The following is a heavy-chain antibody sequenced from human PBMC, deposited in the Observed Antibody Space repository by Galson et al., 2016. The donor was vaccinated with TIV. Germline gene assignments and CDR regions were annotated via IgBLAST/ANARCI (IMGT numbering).Heavy chain of an antibody. CDR1: GFTFDDFA. V-gene: IGHV3-43D*03. CDR3: AKGLYDFWSGIWE. Sequence: SLRLSCAGSGFTFDDFAMHWVRHAPGKGLEWVSIISWDGGRRYYGDSMKGRFTISRDNPKNSLHLEMNDLRAEDTATYYCAKGLYDFWSGIWEWGQGTLVTVAS. J-gene: IGHJ4*02. CDR2: ISWDGGRR. D-gene: IGHD3-3*01.